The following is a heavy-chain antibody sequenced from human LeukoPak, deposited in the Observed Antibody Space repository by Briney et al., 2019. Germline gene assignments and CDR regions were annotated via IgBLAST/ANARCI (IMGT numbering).Heavy chain of an antibody. CDR1: GFTFRSYG. Sequence: GGTLRLSCAASGFTFRSYGMTCVRQAPGKGLEWVSVISGSGGSTYYADSVKGRFTISRDNSKNTLYLQMNSLRAEDTAVYYCASIAVAFDYWGQGTLVTVSS. CDR2: ISGSGGST. J-gene: IGHJ4*02. V-gene: IGHV3-23*01. D-gene: IGHD6-19*01. CDR3: ASIAVAFDY.